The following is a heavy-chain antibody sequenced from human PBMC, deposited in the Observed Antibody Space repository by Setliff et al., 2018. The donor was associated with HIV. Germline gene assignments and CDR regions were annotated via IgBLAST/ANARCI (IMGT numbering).Heavy chain of an antibody. D-gene: IGHD6-6*01. V-gene: IGHV3-48*03. CDR2: ISGSGSTI. Sequence: PGGSLRLSCAASGFTFSTSEMNWVRQAPGKGLEWVSYISGSGSTIYYADSVKGRFTISRDNSKNTLYLQMNSLRAEDTAVYYCASYSCSSGYYYGMDVWGQGTTVTVSS. CDR3: ASYSCSSGYYYGMDV. CDR1: GFTFSTSE. J-gene: IGHJ6*02.